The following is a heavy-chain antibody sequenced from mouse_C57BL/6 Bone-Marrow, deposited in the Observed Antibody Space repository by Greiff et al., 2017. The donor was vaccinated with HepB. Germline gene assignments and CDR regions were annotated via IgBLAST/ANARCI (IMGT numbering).Heavy chain of an antibody. CDR1: GYTFTSYW. V-gene: IGHV1-52*01. J-gene: IGHJ4*01. D-gene: IGHD2-10*01. CDR2: IDPSDSET. CDR3: ARSLLWAYYYAMDY. Sequence: QVQLQQPGAELVRPGSSVKLSCKASGYTFTSYWMHWVKQRPIQGLEWIGNIDPSDSETHYNQKFKDKATLTVDKSSSTAYMQLSSLTSEDSAVYYCARSLLWAYYYAMDYWGQGTSVTVSS.